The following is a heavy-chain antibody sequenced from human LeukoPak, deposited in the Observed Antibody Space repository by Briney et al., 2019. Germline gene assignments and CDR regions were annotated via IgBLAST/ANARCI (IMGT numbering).Heavy chain of an antibody. V-gene: IGHV3-11*04. CDR1: GFTFSDYY. Sequence: GGSLRLSCAASGFTFSDYYMSWIRQAPGKGLEWISYISSSGNTISYADSVKGRFTISRDNAKNSLYLQMNSLRAEDTAVYYCARAATEGYCSSTSCYKSGFDPWGQGTLVTVSS. CDR3: ARAATEGYCSSTSCYKSGFDP. D-gene: IGHD2-2*02. J-gene: IGHJ5*02. CDR2: ISSSGNTI.